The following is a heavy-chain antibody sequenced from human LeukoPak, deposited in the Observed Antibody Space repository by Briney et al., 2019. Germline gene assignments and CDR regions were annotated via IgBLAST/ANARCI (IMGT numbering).Heavy chain of an antibody. J-gene: IGHJ4*02. CDR1: GFTFGTYV. Sequence: PGGSLRLSCEASGFTFGTYVMSWVRQAPGKGLEWVSAISGSGGSTYYADSVQGRFTISRDNSKNTLFLQMNSLRAVDSAVYYCARGGLGGYDFLLDFWGQGTLVTVSS. CDR2: ISGSGGST. CDR3: ARGGLGGYDFLLDF. D-gene: IGHD3-3*01. V-gene: IGHV3-23*01.